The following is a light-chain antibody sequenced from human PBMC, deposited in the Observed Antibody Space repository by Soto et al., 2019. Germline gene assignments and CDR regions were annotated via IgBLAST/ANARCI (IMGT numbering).Light chain of an antibody. CDR1: QSVSSN. V-gene: IGKV3-11*01. CDR3: QGRMDLPHT. Sequence: DIVMTHYPATLSVSPGERATLSCLASQSVSSNLAWYQQKPGQAPRFLFYDASNSATGIPARFSGSGSETDFTLTISSLEPEDVAFYCCQGRMDLPHTFGQGTRLEV. CDR2: DAS. J-gene: IGKJ5*01.